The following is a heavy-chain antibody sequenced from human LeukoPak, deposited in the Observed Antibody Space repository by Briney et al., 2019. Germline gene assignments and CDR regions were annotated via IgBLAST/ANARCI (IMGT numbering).Heavy chain of an antibody. J-gene: IGHJ1*01. Sequence: SQTLSLTCTVSGGSISSGDYYWSWIRQPPGKGLEWIGYIYYSGSTYYNPSLKSRVTISVDTSKNQFSLKLGSVTAADTAVYYCARVHFLWFGELFAQHWGQGTLVTVSS. V-gene: IGHV4-30-4*01. D-gene: IGHD3-10*01. CDR3: ARVHFLWFGELFAQH. CDR2: IYYSGST. CDR1: GGSISSGDYY.